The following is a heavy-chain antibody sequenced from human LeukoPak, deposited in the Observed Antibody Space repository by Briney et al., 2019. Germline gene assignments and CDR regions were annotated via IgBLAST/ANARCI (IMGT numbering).Heavy chain of an antibody. CDR3: ARVSSPRYSSSSPGGY. CDR1: GFTFSSYS. D-gene: IGHD6-6*01. J-gene: IGHJ4*02. Sequence: GGSLRLSCAASGFTFSSYSMNWVRQAPGKGLEWVSSISSSSSYIYYADSVKGRLTISRDNSKNTLYLQMNSLRAEDTAVYYCARVSSPRYSSSSPGGYWGQGTLVTVSS. CDR2: ISSSSSYI. V-gene: IGHV3-21*01.